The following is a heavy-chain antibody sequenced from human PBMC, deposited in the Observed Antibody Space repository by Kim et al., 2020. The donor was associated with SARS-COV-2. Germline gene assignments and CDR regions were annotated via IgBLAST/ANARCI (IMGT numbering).Heavy chain of an antibody. D-gene: IGHD3-22*01. V-gene: IGHV3-48*03. CDR3: ARLDNSRGYFFDY. J-gene: IGHJ4*02. Sequence: YYADSMAGRFTNSRDNGKNSLHMQMSSMRVEGTTVYYCARLDNSRGYFFDYWGQGTLVTVS.